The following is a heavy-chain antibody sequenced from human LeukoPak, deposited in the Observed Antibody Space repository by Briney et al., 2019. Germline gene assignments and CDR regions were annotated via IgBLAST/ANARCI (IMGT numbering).Heavy chain of an antibody. D-gene: IGHD1-26*01. CDR1: GDSISSGNYY. Sequence: SDTLSLTCTVSGDSISSGNYYWGWIRQPPGKGLEWIGSIYYSGSTYYNPSLKSRVTISVDPSKNQFSLKLSSVTAADTAVYYCARRVSYRNCFDPWGQGTLVTVSS. J-gene: IGHJ5*02. V-gene: IGHV4-39*01. CDR3: ARRVSYRNCFDP. CDR2: IYYSGST.